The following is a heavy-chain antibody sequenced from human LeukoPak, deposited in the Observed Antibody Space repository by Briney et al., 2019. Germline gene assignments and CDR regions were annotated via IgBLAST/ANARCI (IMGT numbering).Heavy chain of an antibody. CDR2: ISYDGSNK. J-gene: IGHJ4*02. Sequence: GGSLRLSCAASGFTFSSYGMHWVRQAPGKGLEWVAVISYDGSNKYYADSVKGRFTISRDNSKNTLYLQMNSLRAEDTAVYYCAKDWLREGSSGIRAGYWGQGTLVTVSS. D-gene: IGHD3-22*01. CDR3: AKDWLREGSSGIRAGY. V-gene: IGHV3-30*18. CDR1: GFTFSSYG.